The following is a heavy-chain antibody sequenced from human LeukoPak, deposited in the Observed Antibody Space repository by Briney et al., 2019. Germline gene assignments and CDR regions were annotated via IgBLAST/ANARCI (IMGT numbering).Heavy chain of an antibody. J-gene: IGHJ6*03. CDR1: GGSISSGGYY. D-gene: IGHD2-2*01. Sequence: SQTLSLTCTVSGGSISSGGYYWSWIRQPPGKGLEWIGYIYHSGSTYYNPSLKSRATISVDRSKNQFSLKLSSVTAADTAVYYCARVVVPAAHIPIYYYYYMDVWGKGTTVTVSS. CDR2: IYHSGST. V-gene: IGHV4-30-2*01. CDR3: ARVVVPAAHIPIYYYYYMDV.